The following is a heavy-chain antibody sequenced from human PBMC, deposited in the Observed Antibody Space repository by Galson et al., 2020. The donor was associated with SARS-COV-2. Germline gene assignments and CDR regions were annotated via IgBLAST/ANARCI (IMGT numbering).Heavy chain of an antibody. Sequence: SATLSLTCAVSRYSISTTNYWGWVRQPPGKGLEWIGSIYPSRSTYYHPSLKSRATISVDTSKNQFSLRLDSVTAADTALYYCARQGVNMIVLVTVPGWYFDLWGRGTLVTVSS. V-gene: IGHV4-38-2*01. CDR2: IYPSRST. CDR3: ARQGVNMIVLVTVPGWYFDL. CDR1: RYSISTTNY. D-gene: IGHD3-22*01. J-gene: IGHJ2*01.